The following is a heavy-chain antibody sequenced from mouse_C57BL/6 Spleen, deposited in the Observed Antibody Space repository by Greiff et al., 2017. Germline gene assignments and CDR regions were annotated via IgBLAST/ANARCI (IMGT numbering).Heavy chain of an antibody. J-gene: IGHJ2*01. CDR1: GYTFTSSW. V-gene: IGHV1-55*01. CDR2: IYPGSGST. CDR3: ARDYYGSSLGY. Sequence: QVQLQQPGAELVKPGASVKMSCKASGYTFTSSWITWVKQRPGQGLEWIGDIYPGSGSTNYNEKFKSKATLTVDTSSRTAYMQLSSLTSEDSAVYYCARDYYGSSLGYWGQGTTLTVSS. D-gene: IGHD1-1*01.